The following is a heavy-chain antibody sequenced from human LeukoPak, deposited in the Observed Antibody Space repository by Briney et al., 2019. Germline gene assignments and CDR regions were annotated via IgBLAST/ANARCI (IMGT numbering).Heavy chain of an antibody. CDR2: ISGSGGST. V-gene: IGHV3-23*01. J-gene: IGHJ4*02. D-gene: IGHD6-19*01. CDR1: GFTFSSYA. Sequence: GGSLRLSCAASGFTFSSYAMSWVRQAPGKGLEWVSAISGSGGSTYYADSVKGRFTISRDNSKNTPYLQMNSLRAEDTAVYYCAKSREWLVLGSIDYWGQGTLVTVSS. CDR3: AKSREWLVLGSIDY.